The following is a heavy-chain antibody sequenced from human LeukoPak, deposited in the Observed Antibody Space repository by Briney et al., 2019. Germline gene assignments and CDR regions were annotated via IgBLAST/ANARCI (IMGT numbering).Heavy chain of an antibody. Sequence: PSETLSLTCTVSGGSISSYYWGWIRQPPGKGLEWIGYIYYSGSTNYNPSLKSRVTISVDTSKNQFSLKLSSVTAADTAVYYCAASIAAGRYYYYGMDVWGQGTTVTVSS. CDR1: GGSISSYY. D-gene: IGHD6-13*01. J-gene: IGHJ6*02. CDR3: AASIAAGRYYYYGMDV. CDR2: IYYSGST. V-gene: IGHV4-59*08.